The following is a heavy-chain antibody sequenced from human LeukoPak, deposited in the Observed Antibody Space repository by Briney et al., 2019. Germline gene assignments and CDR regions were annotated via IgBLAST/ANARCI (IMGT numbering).Heavy chain of an antibody. Sequence: GGSLRLSCAASEFTFSSYGMHWVRQAPGKGLEWVAVISYDGSNKYYADSVKGRVTISRDNSKNTLYLQMNSLRAEDTAVYYCAKAPYSSSWSLGYWGQGTLVTVSS. CDR2: ISYDGSNK. CDR3: AKAPYSSSWSLGY. V-gene: IGHV3-30*18. J-gene: IGHJ4*02. D-gene: IGHD6-13*01. CDR1: EFTFSSYG.